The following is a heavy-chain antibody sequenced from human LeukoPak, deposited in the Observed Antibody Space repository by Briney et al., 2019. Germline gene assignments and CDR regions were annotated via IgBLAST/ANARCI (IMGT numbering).Heavy chain of an antibody. CDR1: GFTFSSYA. J-gene: IGHJ6*02. Sequence: GGSLRLSCAASGFTFSSYAMSWVRQAPGKGLEWVSAISGSGGSTYYADSVKGRFTISRDNSKNTLYLQMNSLRAEDTAVYYCARRKITIFGVVIYYYYGMDVWGQGTTVTVSS. V-gene: IGHV3-23*01. CDR2: ISGSGGST. D-gene: IGHD3-3*01. CDR3: ARRKITIFGVVIYYYYGMDV.